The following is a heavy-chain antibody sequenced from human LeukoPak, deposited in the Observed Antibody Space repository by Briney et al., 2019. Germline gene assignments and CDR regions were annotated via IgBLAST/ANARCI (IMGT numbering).Heavy chain of an antibody. CDR2: IYHSGST. D-gene: IGHD2-2*01. CDR3: ARGGGCSSTSCFGY. J-gene: IGHJ4*02. Sequence: SQTLSLTCTVSGGSISSGGYYWSWIRQPPGKGLEWIGYIYHSGSTYYNPSLKSRVTISVDRSKNQFSLKLSSVTAAGTAVYYCARGGGCSSTSCFGYWGQGTLVTVSS. V-gene: IGHV4-30-2*01. CDR1: GGSISSGGYY.